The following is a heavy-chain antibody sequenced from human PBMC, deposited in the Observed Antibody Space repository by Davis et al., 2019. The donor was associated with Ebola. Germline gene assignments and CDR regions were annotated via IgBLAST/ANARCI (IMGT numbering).Heavy chain of an antibody. D-gene: IGHD5-12*01. CDR2: TYYNSKWFH. CDR1: GDSVSINSGG. Sequence: HSQTLSLTRAISGDSVSINSGGWNWTRQSPSRGLEWLGRTYYNSKWFHDYAVSVKSRITIDPDTSKNQFSLHLNSVTPEDTAVYYCARGWLRTGFDYWGHGTLVIVSS. CDR3: ARGWLRTGFDY. J-gene: IGHJ4*01. V-gene: IGHV6-1*01.